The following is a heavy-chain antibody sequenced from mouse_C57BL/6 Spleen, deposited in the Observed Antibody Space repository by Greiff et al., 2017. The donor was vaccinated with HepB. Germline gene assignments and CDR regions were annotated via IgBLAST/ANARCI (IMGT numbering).Heavy chain of an antibody. V-gene: IGHV1-55*01. CDR1: GYTFTSYW. CDR2: IYPGSGST. D-gene: IGHD1-1*01. Sequence: QVQLQQPGAELVKPGASVKMSCKASGYTFTSYWITWVKQRPGQGLEWIGDIYPGSGSTNYNGKFKSKATLTVDTSSSTAYMQLSSLTSEDSAVYYCASSYYYGSSYRYFDVWGTGTTVTVSS. J-gene: IGHJ1*03. CDR3: ASSYYYGSSYRYFDV.